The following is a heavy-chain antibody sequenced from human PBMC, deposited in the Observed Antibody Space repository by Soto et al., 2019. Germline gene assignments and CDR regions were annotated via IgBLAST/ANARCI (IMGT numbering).Heavy chain of an antibody. CDR1: GGSISSSSYY. Sequence: PSETLSLTCTVSGGSISSSSYYWGWIRQPPGKGLEWIGSIYYSGSTYYNPSLKSRVTISVDTSKNQFSLKLSSVTAADTAVYYCASHLGYCSGGSCYPKAGAPSWFDPWGQGTLVTVSS. J-gene: IGHJ5*02. CDR2: IYYSGST. D-gene: IGHD2-15*01. V-gene: IGHV4-39*01. CDR3: ASHLGYCSGGSCYPKAGAPSWFDP.